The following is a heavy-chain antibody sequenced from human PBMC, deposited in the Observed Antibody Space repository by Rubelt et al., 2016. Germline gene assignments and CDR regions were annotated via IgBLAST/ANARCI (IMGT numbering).Heavy chain of an antibody. D-gene: IGHD1-7*01. J-gene: IGHJ6*02. CDR2: IYSGGSM. V-gene: IGHV3-53*01. CDR3: ARGWGTITGTNYGMDV. Sequence: GKGLEWVSVIYSGGSMYYADSVKGRFTISRDNSKNTLYLQMNSLRAEDTAVYYCARGWGTITGTNYGMDVWGQGTTVTVSS.